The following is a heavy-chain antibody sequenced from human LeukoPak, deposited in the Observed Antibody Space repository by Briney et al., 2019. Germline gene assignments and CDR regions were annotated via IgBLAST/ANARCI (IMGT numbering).Heavy chain of an antibody. D-gene: IGHD3-22*01. CDR1: GFTFSSNW. CDR3: ARDQSYDSSGYYSSY. Sequence: GGSLRLSCAVSGFTFSSNWMGWVRQAPGKGLEWVAVISYDGSNKYYADSVKGRFTISRDNSKNTLYLQMNSLRAEDTAVYYCARDQSYDSSGYYSSYWGQGTLVTVSS. V-gene: IGHV3-30-3*01. J-gene: IGHJ4*02. CDR2: ISYDGSNK.